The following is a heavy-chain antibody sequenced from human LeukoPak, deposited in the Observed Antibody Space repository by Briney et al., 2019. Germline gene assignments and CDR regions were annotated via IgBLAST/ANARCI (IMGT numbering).Heavy chain of an antibody. CDR1: GGTFSSYT. D-gene: IGHD2-2*01. Sequence: SVKVSCKASGGTFSSYTISWVRQAPGQGLEWMGGIIPILGIADYAQKFQGRVTITADKSTSTAYMELSSLRSEDTAVYYCARVMCSSTSCYSVAFDIWGQGTMVTVSS. CDR3: ARVMCSSTSCYSVAFDI. CDR2: IIPILGIA. J-gene: IGHJ3*02. V-gene: IGHV1-69*10.